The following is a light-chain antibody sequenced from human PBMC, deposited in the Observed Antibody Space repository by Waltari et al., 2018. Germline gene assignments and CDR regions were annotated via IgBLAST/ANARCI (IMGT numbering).Light chain of an antibody. Sequence: QSALTQPASVSGSPGQSITISCTGTTSDVGSYNLVSWYQQYPGKAPKLMIYDVTKRPSGVSDLFSGSKSGNTASLTISGLQADDEADYYCCSYAGSSSFVFGTGTKLTVL. J-gene: IGLJ1*01. CDR1: TSDVGSYNL. CDR2: DVT. CDR3: CSYAGSSSFV. V-gene: IGLV2-23*02.